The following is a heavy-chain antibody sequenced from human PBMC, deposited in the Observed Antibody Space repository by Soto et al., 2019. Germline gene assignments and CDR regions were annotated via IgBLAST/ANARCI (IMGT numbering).Heavy chain of an antibody. J-gene: IGHJ6*02. Sequence: GASVKVSCKASGYTFTGYYMHWVRQAPGQGLEWMGWINPNNGDTKYAQKFQGRVTMTRDTSISTAYMELSRLRSDETAVYYCTREVISAAAYFYGMDVWGQGTTVTVSS. CDR2: INPNNGDT. CDR1: GYTFTGYY. CDR3: TREVISAAAYFYGMDV. V-gene: IGHV1-2*02. D-gene: IGHD1-26*01.